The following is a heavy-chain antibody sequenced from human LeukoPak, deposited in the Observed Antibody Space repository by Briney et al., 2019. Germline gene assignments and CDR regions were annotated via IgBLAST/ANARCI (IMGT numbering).Heavy chain of an antibody. CDR2: VHHSGST. V-gene: IGHV4-59*01. CDR1: GDSMSDKY. J-gene: IGHJ4*02. D-gene: IGHD3-22*01. Sequence: SETLSLTCSVSGDSMSDKYWKWIRQPPGKGLEWIGNVHHSGSTNYNPSLKRRVTVSLDTSKSQFSLKLTSVTDADTAMYYCVRGNFYPDGRGYQADFGDWGQGTLVTVS. CDR3: VRGNFYPDGRGYQADFGD.